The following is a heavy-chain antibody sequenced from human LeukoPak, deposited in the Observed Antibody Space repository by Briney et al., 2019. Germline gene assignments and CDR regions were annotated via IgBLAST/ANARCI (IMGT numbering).Heavy chain of an antibody. CDR1: GFTFSSYG. Sequence: GGSLRLSCAASGFTFSSYGMHWVRQAPGEGLEWAAFIRYDGSNKYYADSVKGRFTISRDNSKNTLYLQMNSLRAADTAVYYCAKMRVGYFDYWGQGTLVTVSS. D-gene: IGHD3-10*01. CDR2: IRYDGSNK. CDR3: AKMRVGYFDY. J-gene: IGHJ4*02. V-gene: IGHV3-30*02.